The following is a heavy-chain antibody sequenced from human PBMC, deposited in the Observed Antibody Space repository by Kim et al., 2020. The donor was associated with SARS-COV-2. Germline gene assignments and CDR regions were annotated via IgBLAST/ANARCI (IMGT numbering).Heavy chain of an antibody. Sequence: SETLSLTCTVSGGSISSSGYYWSWIRQHPGKGLEWIGCVYYSGSTYYNPSLKSRVTISVDTSKNQFSLKLSSVTAADTAVYYCARDVIVAALAALWRFELDDWGQGTTVTVSS. J-gene: IGHJ6*02. CDR3: ARDVIVAALAALWRFELDD. V-gene: IGHV4-31*03. D-gene: IGHD3-16*02. CDR2: VYYSGST. CDR1: GGSISSSGYY.